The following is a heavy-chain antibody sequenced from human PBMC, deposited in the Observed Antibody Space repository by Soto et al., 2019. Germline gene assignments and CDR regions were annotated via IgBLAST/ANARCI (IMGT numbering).Heavy chain of an antibody. J-gene: IGHJ6*02. CDR3: ARGRSGYYYYGMDV. CDR1: GGSMSSYY. V-gene: IGHV4-59*01. CDR2: IYYSGST. D-gene: IGHD3-3*01. Sequence: SEPQSLTGTVSGGSMSSYYGSWIRQLSWKGLEWIGYIYYSGSTNYNPSLKSRVTISVDTSKNQFSLKLSSVTAADTAVYYCARGRSGYYYYGMDVWGQGTTVTVSS.